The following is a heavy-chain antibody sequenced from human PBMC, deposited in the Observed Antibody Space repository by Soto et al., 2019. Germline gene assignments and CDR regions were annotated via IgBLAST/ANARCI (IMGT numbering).Heavy chain of an antibody. CDR3: ARANXLDYDILTGYYPYYFDY. J-gene: IGHJ4*02. D-gene: IGHD3-9*01. Sequence: SGGSLRLSCAASGFTVSSNYMSWVRQAPGKGLEWVSVIYSGGSTYYADSVKGRFTISRDNSKNTLYLQMNSLRAEDTAVYYCARANXLDYDILTGYYPYYFDYWGQGTLVTVSS. CDR1: GFTVSSNY. V-gene: IGHV3-53*01. CDR2: IYSGGST.